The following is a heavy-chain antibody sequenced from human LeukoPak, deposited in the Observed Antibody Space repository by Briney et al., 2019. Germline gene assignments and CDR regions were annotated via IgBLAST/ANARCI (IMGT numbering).Heavy chain of an antibody. V-gene: IGHV5-51*01. J-gene: IGHJ4*02. D-gene: IGHD2-8*01. CDR3: ARHPRGYCTDGVCYGSDY. CDR1: GYTFSTYW. Sequence: GESLKISCQGSGYTFSTYWIGWVRQMPGTGLEWMGIDYPDKSESRYSPSFQGQVTISVDKSINTAYLQLSSLKASDTAVYYCARHPRGYCTDGVCYGSDYWGQGTLVTVSS. CDR2: DYPDKSES.